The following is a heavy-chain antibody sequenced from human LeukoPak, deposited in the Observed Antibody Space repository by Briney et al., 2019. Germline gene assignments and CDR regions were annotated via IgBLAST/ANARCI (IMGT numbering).Heavy chain of an antibody. J-gene: IGHJ4*02. Sequence: GGSLRLSCAASGFPFSNCAMSWVRQAPGKGLDWVSAIGSDGSTYYADSVKGRFTISRDNSKNTLSLQMNSLRAEDTAVYYCARGHSGWYWAFDYWGQGTLVTVSS. CDR1: GFPFSNCA. D-gene: IGHD6-19*01. CDR3: ARGHSGWYWAFDY. CDR2: IGSDGST. V-gene: IGHV3-23*01.